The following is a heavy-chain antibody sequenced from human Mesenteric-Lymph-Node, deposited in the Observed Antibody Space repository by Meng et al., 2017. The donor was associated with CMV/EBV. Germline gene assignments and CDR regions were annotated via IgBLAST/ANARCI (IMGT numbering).Heavy chain of an antibody. CDR1: FSSYA. V-gene: IGHV1-69*10. J-gene: IGHJ5*02. D-gene: IGHD3-22*01. Sequence: FSSYAISWVRQAPGQGLEWMGGIIPILGIANYAQKFQGRVTITADRSTSTAYMELSSLRSEDTAVYYCARGPHYYDSSGYYFNWFDPWGQGTLVTVSS. CDR3: ARGPHYYDSSGYYFNWFDP. CDR2: IIPILGIA.